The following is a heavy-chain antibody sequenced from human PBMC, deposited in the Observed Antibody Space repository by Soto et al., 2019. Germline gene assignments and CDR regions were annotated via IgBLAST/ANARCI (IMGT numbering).Heavy chain of an antibody. CDR1: GGSISSGDYY. J-gene: IGHJ4*02. D-gene: IGHD5-12*01. V-gene: IGHV4-30-4*01. Sequence: LQESGPGLVKPSQTLSLTCTVSGGSISSGDYYWSWIRQPPGKGLEWIGYIYYSGSTYYNPSLKSRVTISVDTSKNQFSLKLSSVTAADTAVFYCARFLRGYSGYDDFDYWGQGTLVTVSS. CDR2: IYYSGST. CDR3: ARFLRGYSGYDDFDY.